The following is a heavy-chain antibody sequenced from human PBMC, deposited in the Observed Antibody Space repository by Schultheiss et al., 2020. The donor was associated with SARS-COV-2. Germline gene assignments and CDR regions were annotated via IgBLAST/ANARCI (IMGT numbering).Heavy chain of an antibody. CDR1: GGSFSGYY. CDR2: INHSGST. J-gene: IGHJ3*02. V-gene: IGHV4-34*01. CDR3: ARVRGGQADAFDI. D-gene: IGHD5-12*01. Sequence: SETLSLTCAFYGGSFSGYYWSWIRQPPGKGLEWIGEINHSGSTDYNPSLKSRVTISVDTSKNQFSLKLSSVTAADTAVYYCARVRGGQADAFDIWGQGTMVTVSS.